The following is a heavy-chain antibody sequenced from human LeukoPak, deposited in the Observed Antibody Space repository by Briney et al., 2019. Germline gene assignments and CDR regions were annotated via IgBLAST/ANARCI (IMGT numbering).Heavy chain of an antibody. D-gene: IGHD3-22*01. V-gene: IGHV4-34*01. CDR2: INHSGST. CDR1: GGSFSGYY. Sequence: SETLSLTCAVYGGSFSGYYWSWIRQPPGKGLEWIGEINHSGSTNYYPSLKSRVTISVDTSKHQFSLKLSSVTAADTAVYYCATDSSGYQTFDYWGQGTLVTVSS. CDR3: ATDSSGYQTFDY. J-gene: IGHJ4*02.